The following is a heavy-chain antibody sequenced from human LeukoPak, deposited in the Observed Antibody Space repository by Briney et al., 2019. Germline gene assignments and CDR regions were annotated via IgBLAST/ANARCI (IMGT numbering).Heavy chain of an antibody. Sequence: SETLSLTCTVSGGSISGYYWSWIRQPPGKGLEWIGYIYYSGSTSYNPSLKSRITLSVDTSKNQFSLKLTSVTAADTAVYYCARGFDAHNAFDIWGQGTMVTVSS. CDR1: GGSISGYY. J-gene: IGHJ3*02. D-gene: IGHD3-9*01. CDR2: IYYSGST. CDR3: ARGFDAHNAFDI. V-gene: IGHV4-30-4*08.